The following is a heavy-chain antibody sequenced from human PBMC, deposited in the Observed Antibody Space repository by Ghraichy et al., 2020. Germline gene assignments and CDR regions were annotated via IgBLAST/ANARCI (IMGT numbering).Heavy chain of an antibody. Sequence: GGSLRLSCAASGFTFSSYSMNWVRQAPGKGLEWVSSISSSSSYIYYADSVKGRFTISRDNAKNSLYLQMNSLRAEDTAVYYCASGGGFWSGYYPFDYWGQGTLVTVSS. CDR3: ASGGGFWSGYYPFDY. D-gene: IGHD3-3*01. V-gene: IGHV3-21*01. J-gene: IGHJ4*02. CDR1: GFTFSSYS. CDR2: ISSSSSYI.